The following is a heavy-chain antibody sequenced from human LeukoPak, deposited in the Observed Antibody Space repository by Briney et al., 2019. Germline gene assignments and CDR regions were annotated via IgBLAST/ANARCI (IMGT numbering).Heavy chain of an antibody. D-gene: IGHD5-18*01. CDR1: GGTFSSYA. J-gene: IGHJ4*02. Sequence: SVKISFKASGGTFSSYAISWVRQAPGQGLEWLGRIIPIFGTANYAQKFQGRVTITTDESTSTAYMELSSLRSEDTAVYYCASSGYSYGYKSDYWGQGTLVTVSS. CDR2: IIPIFGTA. V-gene: IGHV1-69*05. CDR3: ASSGYSYGYKSDY.